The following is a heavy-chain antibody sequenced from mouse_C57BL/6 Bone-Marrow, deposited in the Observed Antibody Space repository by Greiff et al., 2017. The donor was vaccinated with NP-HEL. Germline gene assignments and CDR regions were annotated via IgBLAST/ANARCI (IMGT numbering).Heavy chain of an antibody. CDR1: GYTFTSYW. V-gene: IGHV1-61*01. D-gene: IGHD1-1*01. J-gene: IGHJ4*01. CDR3: ARSITTVVARNYAMDY. CDR2: IYPSDSET. Sequence: QVQLKQPGAELVRPGSSVKLSCKASGYTFTSYWMDWVKQRPGQGLEWIGNIYPSDSETHYNQKFKDKATLTVDKSSSTAYMQLSSLTSEDSAVYYCARSITTVVARNYAMDYWGQGTSVTVSS.